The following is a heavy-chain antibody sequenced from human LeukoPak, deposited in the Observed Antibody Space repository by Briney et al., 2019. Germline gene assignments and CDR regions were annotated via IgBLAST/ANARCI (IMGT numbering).Heavy chain of an antibody. CDR1: GFTFSSYS. CDR3: ARGGYYFDY. V-gene: IGHV3-48*01. J-gene: IGHJ4*02. Sequence: GGSLRLSCAASGFTFSSYSMNWVRQAPGKGLEWVSYISGSSSTIYYADSVKGRFTISRDNARNSLYLQMNSLRAEDTAVYYCARGGYYFDYWGQGTLVTVSS. D-gene: IGHD3-16*01. CDR2: ISGSSSTI.